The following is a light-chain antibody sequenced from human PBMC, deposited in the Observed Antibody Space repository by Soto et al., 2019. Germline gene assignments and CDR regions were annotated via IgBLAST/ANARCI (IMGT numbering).Light chain of an antibody. CDR2: ATS. CDR3: QQSYSTPTIT. V-gene: IGKV1-39*01. Sequence: DIQMTQSPSSLSSSVGDRVTITCRASQIIRNFLNWYQYKPGTAPKLLIHATSKLQSGVPSRFSGNGSGTDFTLTISSLQPEDCATYYCQQSYSTPTITFGQGTRLEFK. CDR1: QIIRNF. J-gene: IGKJ5*01.